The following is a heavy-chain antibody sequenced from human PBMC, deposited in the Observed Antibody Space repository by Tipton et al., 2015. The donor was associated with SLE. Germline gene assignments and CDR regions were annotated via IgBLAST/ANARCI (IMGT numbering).Heavy chain of an antibody. CDR3: ARAVTTGLYWYFDL. D-gene: IGHD4-17*01. CDR2: ISTYNGNT. J-gene: IGHJ2*01. Sequence: QSGAEVKNPGASVKVSCKASAYTFTTYSISWVRQAPGQGLEWMGWISTYNGNTNYAQKPQGRVTMTTDTSTSTAYMELRSLRSDDTAVYYCARAVTTGLYWYFDLWGRGTLVTVSS. V-gene: IGHV1-18*01. CDR1: AYTFTTYS.